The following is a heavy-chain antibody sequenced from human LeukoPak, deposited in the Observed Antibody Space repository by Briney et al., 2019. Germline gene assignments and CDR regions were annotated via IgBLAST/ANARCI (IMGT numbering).Heavy chain of an antibody. D-gene: IGHD6-6*01. Sequence: GGSLRLSCAASGFTFSSYDMHWVRQATGKGLEWVSAIGTAGDTYYPGSVKGRFTISRENAKNSLYLQMNSLRAEDTAVYYCARDRGTTSSAGYYFDYWGQGTLVTISS. CDR3: ARDRGTTSSAGYYFDY. CDR1: GFTFSSYD. V-gene: IGHV3-13*01. CDR2: IGTAGDT. J-gene: IGHJ4*02.